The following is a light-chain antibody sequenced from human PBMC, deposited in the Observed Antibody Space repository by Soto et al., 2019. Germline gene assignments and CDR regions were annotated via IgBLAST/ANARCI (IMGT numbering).Light chain of an antibody. Sequence: DIQMTQSPSTLSASVGDRVTMTCRASQSISNWLAWYQQKPGKAPNLLIFDASSLQSGVPSRFSGSGSGTQFTLTISSLQPDDFATYYCQEYNGYSPWTFGQGTKVDIK. CDR3: QEYNGYSPWT. V-gene: IGKV1-5*01. CDR1: QSISNW. J-gene: IGKJ1*01. CDR2: DAS.